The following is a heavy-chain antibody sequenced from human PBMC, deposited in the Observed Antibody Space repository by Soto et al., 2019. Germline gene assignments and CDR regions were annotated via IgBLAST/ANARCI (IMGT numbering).Heavy chain of an antibody. CDR3: AREDYGVLGDD. CDR1: GSPFTSFC. J-gene: IGHJ4*02. V-gene: IGHV1-18*04. D-gene: IGHD4-17*01. Sequence: ASVKGSLKASGSPFTSFCISWVRQAPGQGLEWMGWISAYNGNTNYAQKLQGRVTMTTDTSTSTAYMELRSLRSDDTAVYYCAREDYGVLGDDLGQGILVNISS. CDR2: ISAYNGNT.